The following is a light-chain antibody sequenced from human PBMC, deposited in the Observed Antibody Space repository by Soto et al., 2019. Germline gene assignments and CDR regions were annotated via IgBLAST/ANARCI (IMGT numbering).Light chain of an antibody. Sequence: DIQMTQSPSSLSASVGDRVTITCRASQPIRTWVAWYQQKPDQAPKTLISAASTLGSGVPSRFSGSGSGTDFTLTISSLQPEDFATYYCQQYQTHPLTFGGGTMVDIK. CDR2: AAS. V-gene: IGKV1D-16*01. CDR1: QPIRTW. CDR3: QQYQTHPLT. J-gene: IGKJ4*02.